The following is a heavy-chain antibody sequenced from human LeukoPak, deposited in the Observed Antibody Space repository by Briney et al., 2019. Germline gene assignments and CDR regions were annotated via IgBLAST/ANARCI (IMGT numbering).Heavy chain of an antibody. D-gene: IGHD1-26*01. Sequence: GGSLRLSCAASGFTFSSYWMNWARQAPGKGLEWVASINHNGNVNYYVDSVKGRFTISRDNAKDSLYLQMSNLRAEDTAVYYCASHSGSYSGWFDPWGQGALVTVSS. J-gene: IGHJ5*02. CDR3: ASHSGSYSGWFDP. V-gene: IGHV3-7*03. CDR1: GFTFSSYW. CDR2: INHNGNVN.